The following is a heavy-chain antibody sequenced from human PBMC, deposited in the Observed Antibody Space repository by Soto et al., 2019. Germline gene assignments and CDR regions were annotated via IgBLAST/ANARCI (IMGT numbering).Heavy chain of an antibody. CDR1: GFTFSSYS. V-gene: IGHV3-21*01. CDR3: ARESPAAAGTMDV. Sequence: GGSLRLSCAASGFTFSSYSMNWVRQAPGKGLEWVSSISSSSSYIYYADSVKGRFTISRDNAKNSLYLQMNSLRAEDTAVYYGARESPAAAGTMDVWGKGTTVTVSS. J-gene: IGHJ6*03. D-gene: IGHD6-13*01. CDR2: ISSSSSYI.